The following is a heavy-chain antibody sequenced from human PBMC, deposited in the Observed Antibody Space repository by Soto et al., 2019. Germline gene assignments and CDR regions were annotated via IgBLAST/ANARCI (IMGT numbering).Heavy chain of an antibody. CDR3: ARYDGSSHSTGYLDY. D-gene: IGHD3-22*01. CDR2: IYYSGST. CDR1: GGSISTGGYY. V-gene: IGHV4-31*03. Sequence: SETLSLTCTVSGGSISTGGYYWSWIRQHPGKGLEWIGYIYYSGSTYYNPSLKSRVTISVDTSKNQFSLKLSSMTAADTAVYYCARYDGSSHSTGYLDYWGQGTLVTVSS. J-gene: IGHJ4*02.